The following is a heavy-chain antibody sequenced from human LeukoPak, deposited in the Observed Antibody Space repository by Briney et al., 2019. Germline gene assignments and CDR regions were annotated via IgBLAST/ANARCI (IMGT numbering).Heavy chain of an antibody. D-gene: IGHD7-27*01. J-gene: IGHJ4*02. CDR2: IIPIFGAA. CDR3: TILTGESSSNY. CDR1: GGTFSSYA. V-gene: IGHV1-69*13. Sequence: SVKVSCKASGGTFSSYAISWVRQAPGQGLEWMGGIIPIFGAANYAQKFQGRVTITADESTSTAYMELSSLRSEDTAVYYCTILTGESSSNYWGQGTLVTVSS.